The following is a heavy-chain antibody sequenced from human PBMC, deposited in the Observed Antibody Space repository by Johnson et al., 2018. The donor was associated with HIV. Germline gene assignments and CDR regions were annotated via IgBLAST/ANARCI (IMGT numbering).Heavy chain of an antibody. Sequence: EVQLVESGGGVVQPGGSLRLSCAASGFTFSSYGMHWVRQAPGKGLEWVSRIRNDGSVTTYADSVKGRFFISIDNSKNALYLQMNSLRAEDTAVYYCTRGLDYYDSTGFRSASFDIWGQGTMVIVSP. D-gene: IGHD3-22*01. V-gene: IGHV3-74*02. CDR1: GFTFSSYG. CDR2: IRNDGSVT. CDR3: TRGLDYYDSTGFRSASFDI. J-gene: IGHJ3*02.